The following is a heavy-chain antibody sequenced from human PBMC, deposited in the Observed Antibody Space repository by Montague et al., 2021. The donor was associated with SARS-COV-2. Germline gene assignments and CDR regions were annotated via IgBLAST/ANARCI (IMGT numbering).Heavy chain of an antibody. CDR2: INHSGST. CDR3: ARFPSSSWYRGFDY. Sequence: SETLSLTCAVYGGSSSGYYWSWIRQPPGKGLEWIGEINHSGSTNHNPSLKSRVTISVDTSKNQFSLKLSSVTAADTAVYYCARFPSSSWYRGFDYWGQGTLVTVSS. CDR1: GGSSSGYY. D-gene: IGHD6-13*01. J-gene: IGHJ4*02. V-gene: IGHV4-34*01.